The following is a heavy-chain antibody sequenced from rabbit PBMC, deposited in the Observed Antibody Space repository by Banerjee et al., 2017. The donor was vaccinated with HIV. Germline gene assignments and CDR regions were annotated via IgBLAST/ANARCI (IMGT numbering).Heavy chain of an antibody. D-gene: IGHD4-1*01. CDR2: INTSSGNT. Sequence: QEQLVQSWGGLVQPGGSLKLSCKASGFDFSNYYMSWVRQAPGKGLEWIGCINTSSGNTVYATWAKGRFTITRSTSLNTVTLQMTYLTAADTATYFCARDLAGVIGWNFDLWGPGTLVTVS. CDR1: GFDFSNYY. CDR3: ARDLAGVIGWNFDL. J-gene: IGHJ4*01. V-gene: IGHV1S47*01.